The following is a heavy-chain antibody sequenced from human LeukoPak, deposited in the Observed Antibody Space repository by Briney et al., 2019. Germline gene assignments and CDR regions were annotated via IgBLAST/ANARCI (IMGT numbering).Heavy chain of an antibody. V-gene: IGHV4-59*12. D-gene: IGHD3-10*01. CDR3: ARASGTNGMDV. J-gene: IGHJ6*02. Sequence: SETLSLTCTVSGGSISSYYWSWIRQPPGKGLEWIGYIYYSGSTYYNPSLKSRVTISVDTSKNQFSLKLSSVTAADTAVYYCARASGTNGMDVWGQGTTVTVSS. CDR2: IYYSGST. CDR1: GGSISSYY.